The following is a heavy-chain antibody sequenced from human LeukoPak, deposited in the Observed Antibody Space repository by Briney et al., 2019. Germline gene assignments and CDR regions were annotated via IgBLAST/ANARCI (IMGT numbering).Heavy chain of an antibody. V-gene: IGHV4-59*01. CDR3: ARLSGGNWFDP. CDR2: IYYSGST. J-gene: IGHJ5*02. D-gene: IGHD2-15*01. Sequence: SETLSLTCTVSGGSISSYYWSWIRQPPGKGLEWIGYIYYSGSTNYNPSLKSRVTVSVDTSKNQFSLKLSSVTAADTAVYYCARLSGGNWFDPWGQGTLVTVSS. CDR1: GGSISSYY.